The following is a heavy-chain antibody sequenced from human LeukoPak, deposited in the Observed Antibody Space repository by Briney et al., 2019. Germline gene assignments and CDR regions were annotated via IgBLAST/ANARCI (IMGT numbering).Heavy chain of an antibody. V-gene: IGHV1-2*06. CDR1: GYTFTGYY. CDR2: INPNSGGT. D-gene: IGHD2-2*01. Sequence: GASVKVSCKASGYTFTGYYMPWVRQAPGQGLEWMGRINPNSGGTNYAQKFQGRVTMTRDTSISTAYMELSRLRSDDTAVYYCARAYCSSTSCYRAFDYWGQGTLVTVSS. J-gene: IGHJ4*02. CDR3: ARAYCSSTSCYRAFDY.